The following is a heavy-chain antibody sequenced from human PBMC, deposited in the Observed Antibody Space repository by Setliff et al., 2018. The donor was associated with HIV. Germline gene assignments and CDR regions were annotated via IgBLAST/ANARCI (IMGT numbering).Heavy chain of an antibody. CDR1: GYTFTNYG. D-gene: IGHD6-6*01. Sequence: ASVKVSCKASGYTFTNYGINWVRQAPGQGLEWMGWISVHNGKTNFAQKVPGRVTMTTDTSTSTAYMEVRSLRSDDTASYYCARGYSTSSSYYYGMDVWGQGTTVTVSS. CDR3: ARGYSTSSSYYYGMDV. V-gene: IGHV1-18*01. J-gene: IGHJ6*02. CDR2: ISVHNGKT.